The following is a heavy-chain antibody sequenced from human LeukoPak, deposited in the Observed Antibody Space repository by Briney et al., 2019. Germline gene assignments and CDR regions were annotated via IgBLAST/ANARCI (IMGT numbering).Heavy chain of an antibody. Sequence: SETLSLTCAVYGGSFSGYYWSWIRQPPGKGLEWIGEINHSGSTNYNPSLKSRVTISVDTSKNQFSLKLSSVTAADTAVYYCASGPGYSSSWYDYWGQGTLVTVSS. CDR1: GGSFSGYY. CDR2: INHSGST. V-gene: IGHV4-34*01. CDR3: ASGPGYSSSWYDY. D-gene: IGHD6-13*01. J-gene: IGHJ4*02.